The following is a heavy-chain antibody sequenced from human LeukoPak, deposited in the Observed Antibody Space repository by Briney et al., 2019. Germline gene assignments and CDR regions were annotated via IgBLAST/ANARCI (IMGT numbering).Heavy chain of an antibody. J-gene: IGHJ4*02. Sequence: SETLSLTCTVSGDSISSYYWSWIRQPPGRGLEWIGHIYYSGSTDYNPSLKSRVGILLDTSKNQVSLKLSSVTAADTAVYYCASSHIEPSPDYWGQGTLVTVSS. CDR3: ASSHIEPSPDY. CDR2: IYYSGST. V-gene: IGHV4-59*01. CDR1: GDSISSYY.